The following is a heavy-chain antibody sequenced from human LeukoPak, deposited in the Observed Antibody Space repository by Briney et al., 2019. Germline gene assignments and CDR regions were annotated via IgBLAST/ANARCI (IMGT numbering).Heavy chain of an antibody. J-gene: IGHJ4*02. Sequence: GGSLRLSCAASGFTFSSSGMHWVRQAPGKGLEWVAFIQNDGSNKYYADSVKGRFTISRDNSKNTLYLQMNSLRAEDTAVYYCAKARSYYFDYWGQGTLVTVSS. CDR1: GFTFSSSG. CDR3: AKARSYYFDY. CDR2: IQNDGSNK. V-gene: IGHV3-30*02.